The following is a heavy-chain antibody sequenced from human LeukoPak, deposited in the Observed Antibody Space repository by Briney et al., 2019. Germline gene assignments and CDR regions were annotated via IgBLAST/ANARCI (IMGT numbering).Heavy chain of an antibody. CDR3: ARGYSSSGYDLYYFDY. V-gene: IGHV3-21*01. Sequence: PGGSLRLSCAASGFTFSNYNINWLRQAPGKGLEWVSYISSRSSHIYYADSVKGRFAISTDNAMNSLYLQMNSLRAEDSAVYYCARGYSSSGYDLYYFDYWGRGTLVTVSS. CDR2: ISSRSSHI. CDR1: GFTFSNYN. D-gene: IGHD6-13*01. J-gene: IGHJ4*02.